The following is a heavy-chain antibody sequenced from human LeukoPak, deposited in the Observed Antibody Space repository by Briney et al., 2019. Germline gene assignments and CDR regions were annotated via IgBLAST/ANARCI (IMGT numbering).Heavy chain of an antibody. CDR3: ARLYRLSSSVMDAFDI. Sequence: SETLSLTCTVSGDSIISNSDYWGWIRQPPGKGLEWIGSIYYSGSTYYNPSLKSRVIISVDTSKNQFSLKLSSVTAADTAVYYCARLYRLSSSVMDAFDIWGQGTMVTASS. V-gene: IGHV4-39*01. CDR2: IYYSGST. J-gene: IGHJ3*02. D-gene: IGHD6-13*01. CDR1: GDSIISNSDY.